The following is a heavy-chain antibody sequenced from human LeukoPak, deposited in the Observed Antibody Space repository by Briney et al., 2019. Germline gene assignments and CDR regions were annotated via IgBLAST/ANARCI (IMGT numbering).Heavy chain of an antibody. J-gene: IGHJ4*02. CDR1: GGSLSSYY. D-gene: IGHD2-2*01. CDR2: IYYSGST. V-gene: IGHV4-59*01. CDR3: ARDLRGSSCYDY. Sequence: SETLSLTCTVSGGSLSSYYWSWIRQPPGKGLEWIGYIYYSGSTSYNPSLKSRVNISVDTSKNQFSLKLSSVTAADTALYYCARDLRGSSCYDYWGQGTLVTVSS.